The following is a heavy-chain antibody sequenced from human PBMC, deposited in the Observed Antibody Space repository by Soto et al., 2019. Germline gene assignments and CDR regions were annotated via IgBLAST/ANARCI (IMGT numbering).Heavy chain of an antibody. CDR1: GFRFRDYY. CDR2: ISSSNYI. D-gene: IGHD3-10*01. Sequence: EVQLVESGGGLVKPGGSLRLSCAASGFRFRDYYMNWVRQAPGQGPEWVSSISSSNYIYYADSVKGRFTISRDNAKDSLYLQMDSLRAEDTAVYYCARDLRRFDYWGQGTLVTVSS. J-gene: IGHJ4*02. V-gene: IGHV3-21*01. CDR3: ARDLRRFDY.